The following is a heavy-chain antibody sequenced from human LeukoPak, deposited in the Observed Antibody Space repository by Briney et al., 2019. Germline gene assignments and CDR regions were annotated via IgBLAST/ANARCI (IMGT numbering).Heavy chain of an antibody. CDR3: ASIRSQLRYFDWLNMDV. V-gene: IGHV4-39*01. CDR2: IYYTGIS. J-gene: IGHJ6*03. D-gene: IGHD3-9*01. CDR1: GASITIGAESYH. Sequence: SATLSLTCTVSGASITIGAESYHWGWIRQPPGKGLEWIGTIYYTGISYYNPSLESRVTSSLDTSKNQFSLTLNSVTAADTAVYYCASIRSQLRYFDWLNMDVWGKGTTVTISS.